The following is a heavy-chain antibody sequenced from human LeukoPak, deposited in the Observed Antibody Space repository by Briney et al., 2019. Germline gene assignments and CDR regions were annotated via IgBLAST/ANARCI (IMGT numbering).Heavy chain of an antibody. CDR1: GGSISSYY. D-gene: IGHD3-3*01. CDR3: ARVGYDFWSGYPIYYYYYMDV. Sequence: SETLSLTCTVSGGSISSYYWSSLRQPPGKGLEWIGYIYYSGSTNYNPSLKSRVTISVDTSKNPFSLKLSSVTAADTAVYYCARVGYDFWSGYPIYYYYYMDVWGKGTTVTVSS. J-gene: IGHJ6*03. CDR2: IYYSGST. V-gene: IGHV4-59*01.